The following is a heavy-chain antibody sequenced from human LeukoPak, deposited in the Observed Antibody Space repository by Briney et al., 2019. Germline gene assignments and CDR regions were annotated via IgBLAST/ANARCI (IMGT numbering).Heavy chain of an antibody. D-gene: IGHD6-19*01. V-gene: IGHV4-4*07. CDR1: GGSISSYY. CDR3: ARERSSGWYVDY. Sequence: SETLALTCTVSGGSISSYYWSWIRQPAGKGLEWIGRIYTSGSTNYNPSLKSRVTMSVDTSKNQFSLKLSSVTAADTAVYYCARERSSGWYVDYWGQGTLVTVSS. CDR2: IYTSGST. J-gene: IGHJ4*02.